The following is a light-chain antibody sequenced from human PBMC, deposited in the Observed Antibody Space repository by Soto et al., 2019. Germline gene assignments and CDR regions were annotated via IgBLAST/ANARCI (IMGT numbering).Light chain of an antibody. V-gene: IGLV2-8*01. CDR1: SSDVGGYNY. CDR2: EVS. Sequence: QSVLTQPPSASGSPGQSVTISCTGTSSDVGGYNYVSWYQQHPGKAPKLMIYEVSKRPSGVPDRFSGSKSGNMASLTVSGLQAEDEADYYCSSYAGSNYVFGTG. CDR3: SSYAGSNYV. J-gene: IGLJ1*01.